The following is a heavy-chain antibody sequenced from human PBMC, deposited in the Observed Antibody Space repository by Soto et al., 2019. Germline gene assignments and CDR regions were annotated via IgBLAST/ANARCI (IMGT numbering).Heavy chain of an antibody. Sequence: EVQLVDSGGGLVQPGGSLRLSCAAAGFSVSSSHMNWVRQAPGKGLEWISVIYSGGATYYAVSVNGRFTMSRDKSKNTVYLQMNSLRAEDTAVYYCARVGPYESGSYMFRYNWFDPWGQGTLVTVSS. V-gene: IGHV3-53*01. J-gene: IGHJ5*02. D-gene: IGHD3-10*01. CDR2: IYSGGAT. CDR1: GFSVSSSH. CDR3: ARVGPYESGSYMFRYNWFDP.